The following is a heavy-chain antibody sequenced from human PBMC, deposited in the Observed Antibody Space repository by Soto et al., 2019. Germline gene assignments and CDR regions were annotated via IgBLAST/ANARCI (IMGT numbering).Heavy chain of an antibody. CDR3: ASGASRWYPYFFDS. V-gene: IGHV1-69*01. D-gene: IGHD6-13*01. CDR1: EGTFNSYA. CDR2: IIPYYNTL. Sequence: QAQVVQSGAEVRKPASSVKLSCKASEGTFNSYAIAWVRQAPGQWLEWMGGIIPYYNTLNYAQKFQDRVTVTADDSTNTVYMELSSLRSDDTAVYFCASGASRWYPYFFDSWSQGTLVTVSS. J-gene: IGHJ4*02.